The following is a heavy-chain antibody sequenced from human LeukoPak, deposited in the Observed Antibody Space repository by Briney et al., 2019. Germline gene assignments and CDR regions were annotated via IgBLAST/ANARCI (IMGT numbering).Heavy chain of an antibody. Sequence: GGSLRLSCAASGFTVSSNYMSWVRQAPGKGLEWVSVIYSGGSTYYADSVKGRFTISRDNSKNTLYLRMNSLRAEDTAVYYCARGLGYCSSTSCYKWDMYYFDYWGQGTLVTVSS. CDR2: IYSGGST. CDR3: ARGLGYCSSTSCYKWDMYYFDY. CDR1: GFTVSSNY. V-gene: IGHV3-66*02. J-gene: IGHJ4*02. D-gene: IGHD2-2*02.